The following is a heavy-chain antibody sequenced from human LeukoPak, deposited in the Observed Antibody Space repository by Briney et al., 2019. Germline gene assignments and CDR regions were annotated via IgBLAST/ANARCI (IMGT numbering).Heavy chain of an antibody. J-gene: IGHJ4*02. D-gene: IGHD1-1*01. CDR3: ARGGANDGPDY. CDR2: ISSDGSNK. CDR1: GFTFSSYG. Sequence: GGSLRLSCAASGFTFSSYGMHWVRQAPGKGLEWVAVISSDGSNKYYADSVKGRVTISRDNSKNTLYLQMNSLRAEDTAVYYCARGGANDGPDYWGQGTLVTVSS. V-gene: IGHV3-30*03.